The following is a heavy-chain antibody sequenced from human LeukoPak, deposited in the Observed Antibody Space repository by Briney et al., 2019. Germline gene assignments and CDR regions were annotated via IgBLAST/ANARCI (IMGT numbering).Heavy chain of an antibody. CDR3: ATPGGYYGSGSLR. D-gene: IGHD3-10*01. Sequence: SETLSLTCTVSGGSVSSFYCSWIRQPPGKGLEWIGYVFGSGDTSYNPSLNSRVTIAADTSKNQFSLQLISVTAADTAVYYCATPGGYYGSGSLRWGRGILVTVSS. J-gene: IGHJ4*02. V-gene: IGHV4-59*02. CDR2: VFGSGDT. CDR1: GGSVSSFY.